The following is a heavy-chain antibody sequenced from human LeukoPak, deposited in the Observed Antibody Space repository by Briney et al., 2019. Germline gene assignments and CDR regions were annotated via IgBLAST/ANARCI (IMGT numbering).Heavy chain of an antibody. J-gene: IGHJ4*02. Sequence: NPGGSLRLSCVASGLTFSDSYMSWIRQAPGKGLEWITYMSGDGTTVYHADSVKGRFTISRDNAKNSVYLQMNSLRDEDTAVYYCARPTDSSVDYWGQGTLVTVSS. V-gene: IGHV3-11*01. CDR3: ARPTDSSVDY. D-gene: IGHD5-18*01. CDR1: GLTFSDSY. CDR2: MSGDGTTV.